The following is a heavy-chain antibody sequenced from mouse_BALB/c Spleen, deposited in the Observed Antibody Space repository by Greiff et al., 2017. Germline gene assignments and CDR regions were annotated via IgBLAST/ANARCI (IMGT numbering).Heavy chain of an antibody. CDR2: ISSGGGNT. Sequence: DVKLVESGGGLVKPGGSLKLSCAASGFTFSSYSMSWVRQTPEKRLEWVATISSGGGNTYYPHSVKGRYTISRDNAKNNLYLQLSSLRSEDTALYYCAGWEGIGYWGQGTLVTVSA. CDR3: AGWEGIGY. J-gene: IGHJ3*01. D-gene: IGHD4-1*01. V-gene: IGHV5-9*03. CDR1: GFTFSSYS.